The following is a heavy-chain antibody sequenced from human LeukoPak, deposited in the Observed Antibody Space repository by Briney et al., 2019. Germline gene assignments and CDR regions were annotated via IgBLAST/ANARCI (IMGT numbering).Heavy chain of an antibody. D-gene: IGHD2-2*02. J-gene: IGHJ4*02. CDR1: GFTFSNYA. V-gene: IGHV3-23*01. CDR3: AKQGAYTTPDHSDY. Sequence: QPGGSLRLSCAASGFTFSNYAMSWVRQAPGKGLVWVSTISGTGGNTYYADSVKGRFTISKNISQSTLYLQMNSLRADDTAVYDCAKQGAYTTPDHSDYWGQGTLVTVSS. CDR2: ISGTGGNT.